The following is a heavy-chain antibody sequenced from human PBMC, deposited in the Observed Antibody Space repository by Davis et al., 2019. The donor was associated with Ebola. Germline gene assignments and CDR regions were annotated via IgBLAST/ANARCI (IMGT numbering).Heavy chain of an antibody. CDR3: ARVSNSNGARYYYYYYMDV. D-gene: IGHD4-11*01. CDR1: GFTFSSYS. V-gene: IGHV3-21*01. J-gene: IGHJ6*03. Sequence: PGGSLRLSCAASGFTFSSYSMNWVRQAPGMGLEWVSSISSSSSYIYYTDSVKGRFTISRDNAKHSLYLQRNSLRAEDTAVYYCARVSNSNGARYYYYYYMDVWGKGTTVTVSS. CDR2: ISSSSSYI.